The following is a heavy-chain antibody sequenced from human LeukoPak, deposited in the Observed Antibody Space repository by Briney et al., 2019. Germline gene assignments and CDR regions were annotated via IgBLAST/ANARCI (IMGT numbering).Heavy chain of an antibody. CDR2: INPNSGGT. CDR3: ARSADYDFWSGYYPYDY. D-gene: IGHD3-3*01. Sequence: GASVKVSFKASGYTFTGYYMHWVRQAPGQGLEWMGWINPNSGGTNYAQKFQGRVTMTRDTSISTAYMELSRLRSDDTAVYYCARSADYDFWSGYYPYDYWGQGTLVTVSS. CDR1: GYTFTGYY. J-gene: IGHJ4*02. V-gene: IGHV1-2*02.